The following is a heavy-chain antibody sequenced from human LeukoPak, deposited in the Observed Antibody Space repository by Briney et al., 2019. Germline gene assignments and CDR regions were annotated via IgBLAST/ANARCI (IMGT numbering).Heavy chain of an antibody. D-gene: IGHD6-13*01. J-gene: IGHJ2*01. Sequence: PGGSLRLSCAASGFTFSSYAMHWVRQAPGKGLEGVAVISYDGSNKYYADSVKGRFTISRDNSKNTLYLQMNSLRAEDTAVYYCAKDSEIAAAGSYWYFDLWGRGTLVTVSS. V-gene: IGHV3-30-3*01. CDR3: AKDSEIAAAGSYWYFDL. CDR2: ISYDGSNK. CDR1: GFTFSSYA.